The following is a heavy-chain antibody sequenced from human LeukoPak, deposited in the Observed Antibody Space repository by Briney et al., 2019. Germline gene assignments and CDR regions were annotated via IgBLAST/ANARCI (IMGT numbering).Heavy chain of an antibody. CDR3: ARGPAPSYYAFWSVRSVPARNWFDP. CDR1: GGSINSHY. V-gene: IGHV4-59*11. J-gene: IGHJ5*02. D-gene: IGHD3-3*01. CDR2: IYYSGSN. Sequence: PSETLSLTCSVSGGSINSHYWSWLRQPPGKELVWVGYIYYSGSNNYNPSLKRRATISVDTSKNEFSLKLSPVTAARPAVDYCARGPAPSYYAFWSVRSVPARNWFDPWGQGTLVTVSS.